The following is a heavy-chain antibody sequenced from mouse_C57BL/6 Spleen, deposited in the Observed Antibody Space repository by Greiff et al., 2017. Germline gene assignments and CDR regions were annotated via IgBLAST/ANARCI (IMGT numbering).Heavy chain of an antibody. Sequence: EVQLQQSGPELVKPGASVKISCKASGYTFTDYYMNWVKQSHGKSLEWIGDLNPNNGGTSYNQKFKGKATLTVDKSSSTAYMELRSLTSEDSAVYYCAREAQVGDHEGFAYWGQGTLVTVSA. J-gene: IGHJ3*01. CDR1: GYTFTDYY. D-gene: IGHD2-13*01. CDR2: LNPNNGGT. CDR3: AREAQVGDHEGFAY. V-gene: IGHV1-26*01.